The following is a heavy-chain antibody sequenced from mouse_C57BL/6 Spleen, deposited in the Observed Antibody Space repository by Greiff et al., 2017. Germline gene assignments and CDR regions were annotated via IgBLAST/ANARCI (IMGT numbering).Heavy chain of an antibody. V-gene: IGHV1-80*01. CDR3: AREGIYYGNSHWYFDV. CDR1: GYAFSSYW. CDR2: IYPGDGDT. Sequence: QVQLQQSGAELVKPGASVKISCKASGYAFSSYWMNWVKQRPGKGLAWIGQIYPGDGDTNYNGKFKGKATLTADKSSSTAYMQLSSLTSEDSAVYFCAREGIYYGNSHWYFDVWGTGTTVTVSS. D-gene: IGHD2-1*01. J-gene: IGHJ1*03.